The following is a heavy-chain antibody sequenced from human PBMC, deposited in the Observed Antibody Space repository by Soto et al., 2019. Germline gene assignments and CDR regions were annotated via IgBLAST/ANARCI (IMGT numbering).Heavy chain of an antibody. Sequence: GGSLRLSCAASGFTFTRYSMNWVRQAPGKGLEWVSSISSTTNYIYYGDSMKGRFTISRDNAKNSLYLEMNSLRAEDTAVYYCARESEDLTSDFDYWGQGTLVTVSS. CDR3: ARESEDLTSDFDY. J-gene: IGHJ4*02. V-gene: IGHV3-21*06. CDR2: ISSTTNYI. CDR1: GFTFTRYS.